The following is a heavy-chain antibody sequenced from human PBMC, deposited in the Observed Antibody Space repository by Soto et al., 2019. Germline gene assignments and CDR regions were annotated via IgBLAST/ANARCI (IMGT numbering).Heavy chain of an antibody. J-gene: IGHJ4*02. CDR2: INGYEDST. V-gene: IGHV3-23*01. CDR3: AKAFGDWYPFEK. CDR1: GFRFRDYW. Sequence: PGGSLRLSCAVSGFRFRDYWMSWVRQAPGKGLEWVSSINGYEDSTYYVDSVKGRFTISRDNSKNTLYLQLNNLRAEDSARYYCAKAFGDWYPFEKWGLGALVTVSS. D-gene: IGHD2-21*02.